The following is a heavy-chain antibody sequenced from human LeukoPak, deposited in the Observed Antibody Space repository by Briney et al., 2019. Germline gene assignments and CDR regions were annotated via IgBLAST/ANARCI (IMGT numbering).Heavy chain of an antibody. CDR3: ARDFYHSGTNWYDAFDV. Sequence: ASVKVFCNASGYTFTTYGISWARHAPGQGREWMGWDSGNNGNTNYAQKPQERVTITTDTSTNTAYMELRSLRSDATAVYYCARDFYHSGTNWYDAFDVWGQGTMVTVSS. D-gene: IGHD1-1*01. V-gene: IGHV1-18*01. CDR1: GYTFTTYG. CDR2: DSGNNGNT. J-gene: IGHJ3*01.